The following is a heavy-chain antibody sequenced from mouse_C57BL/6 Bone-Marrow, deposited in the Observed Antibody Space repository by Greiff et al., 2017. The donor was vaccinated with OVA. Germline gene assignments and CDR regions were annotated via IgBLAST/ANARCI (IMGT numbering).Heavy chain of an antibody. Sequence: QVQLQQPGAELVKPGASVKLSCKASGYTFTSYWMQWVKQRPGQGLEWIGEIDPSDSYTNYNQKFKGKATLTVDTYSSTAYMQLSSLTSEDSAVYYCAGSYDYYPYFDYWGQGTTLTVSA. CDR2: IDPSDSYT. J-gene: IGHJ2*01. D-gene: IGHD2-4*01. CDR3: AGSYDYYPYFDY. CDR1: GYTFTSYW. V-gene: IGHV1-50*01.